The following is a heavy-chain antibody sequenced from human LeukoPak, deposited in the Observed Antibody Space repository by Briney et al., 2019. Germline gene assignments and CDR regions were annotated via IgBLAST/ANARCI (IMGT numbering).Heavy chain of an antibody. Sequence: ASVKVSCKASGYTFTSYCMHWVRQAPGQGPEWMGIINPSGGSTSYAQKFQGRVTMTRDTSTSTVYMELSSLRSEDTAVYYCARDEVGYSAPFDPWGQGTLVTVSS. CDR1: GYTFTSYC. V-gene: IGHV1-46*01. D-gene: IGHD5-12*01. CDR3: ARDEVGYSAPFDP. J-gene: IGHJ5*02. CDR2: INPSGGST.